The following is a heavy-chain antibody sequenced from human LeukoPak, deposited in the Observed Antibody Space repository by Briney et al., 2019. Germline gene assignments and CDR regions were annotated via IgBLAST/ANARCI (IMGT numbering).Heavy chain of an antibody. J-gene: IGHJ3*02. D-gene: IGHD6-13*01. CDR1: GGSISSGGYY. CDR2: IYHSGST. CDR3: ARDSSSSWKEDDAFDI. V-gene: IGHV4-30-2*01. Sequence: PSETLSLTCTVSGGSISSGGYYWSWIRQPPGKGLEWIGYIYHSGSTYYNPSLKSRVTISVDRSKNQFSLKLSSVTAADTAVYYCARDSSSSWKEDDAFDIWGQGTMVTVSS.